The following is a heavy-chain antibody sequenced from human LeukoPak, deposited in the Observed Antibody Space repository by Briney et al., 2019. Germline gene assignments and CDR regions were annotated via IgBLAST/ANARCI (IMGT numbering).Heavy chain of an antibody. D-gene: IGHD5-12*01. CDR2: ISSSSSYI. J-gene: IGHJ4*02. CDR1: GFTFSSYS. Sequence: GGSLRLSCAASGFTFSSYSMNWVRQAPGKGLEWVSSISSSSSYIYYADSVKGRFTISRDNAKNSLYLQMNSLRAEDTAVYYCARDGRGYSGYDFDYWGQGTLVTVPS. V-gene: IGHV3-21*01. CDR3: ARDGRGYSGYDFDY.